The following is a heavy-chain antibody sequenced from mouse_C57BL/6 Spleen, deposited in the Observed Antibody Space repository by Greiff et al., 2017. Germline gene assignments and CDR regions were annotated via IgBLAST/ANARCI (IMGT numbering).Heavy chain of an antibody. J-gene: IGHJ1*03. CDR1: GFTFNTYA. D-gene: IGHD2-3*01. Sequence: EVQGVESGGGLVQPKGSLKLSCAASGFTFNTYAMHWVRQAPGKGLEWVARIRSKSSNYATYYADSVKDRFTISRDDSQSMLYLQMNNLKTEDTAMYYCVREGNDGYYDWYFDVWGTGTTVTVSS. CDR3: VREGNDGYYDWYFDV. V-gene: IGHV10-3*01. CDR2: IRSKSSNYAT.